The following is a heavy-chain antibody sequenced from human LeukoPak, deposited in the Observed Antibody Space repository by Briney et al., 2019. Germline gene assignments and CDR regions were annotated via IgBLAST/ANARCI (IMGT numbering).Heavy chain of an antibody. CDR3: AMGVRYCSGGSCYSLYDAFDI. J-gene: IGHJ3*02. D-gene: IGHD2-15*01. Sequence: GESLRLSCAASGFTFSSYEMNWVRQAPGKGLEWVAVISYDGSNKYYADSVKGRFTISRDNSKNTLYLQMNSLRAEDTAVYYCAMGVRYCSGGSCYSLYDAFDIWGQGTMVTVSS. V-gene: IGHV3-30*03. CDR2: ISYDGSNK. CDR1: GFTFSSYE.